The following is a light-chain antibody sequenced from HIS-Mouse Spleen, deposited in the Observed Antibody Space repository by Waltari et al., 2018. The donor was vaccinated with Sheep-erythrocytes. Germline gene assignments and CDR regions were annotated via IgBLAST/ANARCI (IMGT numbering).Light chain of an antibody. V-gene: IGLV3-21*02. Sequence: SYVLTQPHSVSVAPGQTARITWGGNNIGSKSVHWYQQKPGQAPVLVVYDDSDRPSGIPERFSGSKSGNTASLTISGLQAEDEADYYCCSYAGSSTPWVFGGGTK. CDR1: NIGSKS. J-gene: IGLJ3*02. CDR3: CSYAGSSTPWV. CDR2: DDS.